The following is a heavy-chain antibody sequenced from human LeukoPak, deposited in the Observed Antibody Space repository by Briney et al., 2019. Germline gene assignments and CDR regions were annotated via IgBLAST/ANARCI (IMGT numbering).Heavy chain of an antibody. CDR1: GFTFSSYS. J-gene: IGHJ4*02. CDR2: ISYDGSNK. Sequence: PGRSLRLSCAASGFTFSSYSMHWVRQAPGKGLEWVAVISYDGSNKYYADSVKGRFTISRDNSKNTLYLQMNSLRAEDTAVYYCASARYFGWEGMSNWGQRTLVTVSS. V-gene: IGHV3-30-3*01. D-gene: IGHD3-9*01. CDR3: ASARYFGWEGMSN.